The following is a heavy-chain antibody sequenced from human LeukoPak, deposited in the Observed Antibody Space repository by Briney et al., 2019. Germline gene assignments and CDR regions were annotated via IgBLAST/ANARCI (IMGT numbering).Heavy chain of an antibody. V-gene: IGHV1-18*04. D-gene: IGHD3-10*01. Sequence: GASVKVSCKASGYTFTSYGISWVRQAPGQGLERMGWISAYNGNTNYAQKLQGRVTMTTDTSTSTAYMELRSLRSDDTAVYYCARPQYYYGSGSYSDAFDIWGQGTMVTVSS. J-gene: IGHJ3*02. CDR2: ISAYNGNT. CDR3: ARPQYYYGSGSYSDAFDI. CDR1: GYTFTSYG.